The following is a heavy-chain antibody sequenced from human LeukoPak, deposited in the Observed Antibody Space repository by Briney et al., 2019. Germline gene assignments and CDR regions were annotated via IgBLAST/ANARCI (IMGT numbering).Heavy chain of an antibody. Sequence: ASVKVSCKVSGYTLTELSMHWVRQAPGKELEWMGGFDPEDGETIYAQKFQGRVTMTEDTSTDTAYMELSSLRSEDTAVYYCATFYPKYGDYFDYWGQGTLVTVSS. V-gene: IGHV1-24*01. J-gene: IGHJ4*02. CDR2: FDPEDGET. D-gene: IGHD4-17*01. CDR1: GYTLTELS. CDR3: ATFYPKYGDYFDY.